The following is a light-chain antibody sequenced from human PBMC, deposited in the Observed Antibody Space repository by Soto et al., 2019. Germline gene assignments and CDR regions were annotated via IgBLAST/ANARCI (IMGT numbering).Light chain of an antibody. CDR3: MQFTHWPWT. CDR2: LGS. Sequence: DIVMTQSPLSLPVTPGEPASISCKSSHSLLHSNGYNYLDWYLQKPGQSPQLLIYLGSNRASGVPDRFSGSGSGTDFTLKISRVEAEDVGVYYCMQFTHWPWTFGQGTKVDIK. CDR1: HSLLHSNGYNY. J-gene: IGKJ1*01. V-gene: IGKV2-28*01.